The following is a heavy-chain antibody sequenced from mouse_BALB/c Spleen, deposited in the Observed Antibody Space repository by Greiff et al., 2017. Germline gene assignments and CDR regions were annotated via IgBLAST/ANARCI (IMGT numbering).Heavy chain of an antibody. V-gene: IGHV3-2*02. CDR2: ISYSGST. J-gene: IGHJ3*01. Sequence: EVKLMESGPGLVKPSQSLSLTCTVTGYSITSDYAWNWIRQFPGNKLEWMGYISYSGSTSYNPSLKSRISITRDTSKNQFFLQLNSVTTEDTATYYCARGDYDSWFAYWGQGTLVTVSA. CDR1: GYSITSDYA. CDR3: ARGDYDSWFAY. D-gene: IGHD2-4*01.